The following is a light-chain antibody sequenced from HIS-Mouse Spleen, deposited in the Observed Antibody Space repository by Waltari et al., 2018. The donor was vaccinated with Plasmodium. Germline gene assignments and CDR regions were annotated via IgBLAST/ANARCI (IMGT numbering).Light chain of an antibody. CDR1: PDISNY. V-gene: IGKV1-33*01. J-gene: IGKJ4*01. CDR2: DAS. CDR3: QQYDNLPLT. Sequence: IQMTQSPSSLSAPVGDRVTITCQASPDISNYLNWYQQKPGKAPKLPIYDASNLETGVPSRFSGSGSGTDFTFTISSLQPEDIATYYCQQYDNLPLTFGGGTKVEIK.